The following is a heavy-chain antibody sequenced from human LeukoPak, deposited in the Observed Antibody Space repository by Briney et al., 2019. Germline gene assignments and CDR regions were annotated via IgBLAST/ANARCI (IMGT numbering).Heavy chain of an antibody. CDR2: ISSSGSTI. Sequence: GGSLRLSCAASGFTFSDYYVSWIRQAPGKGLEWVSYISSSGSTIYYEDSVKGRFTISRDNAKNSLYLQMNSLRAEDTAVYYCARDEPGIAAAVRYFQHWGQGTLVTVSS. CDR1: GFTFSDYY. CDR3: ARDEPGIAAAVRYFQH. V-gene: IGHV3-11*01. D-gene: IGHD6-13*01. J-gene: IGHJ1*01.